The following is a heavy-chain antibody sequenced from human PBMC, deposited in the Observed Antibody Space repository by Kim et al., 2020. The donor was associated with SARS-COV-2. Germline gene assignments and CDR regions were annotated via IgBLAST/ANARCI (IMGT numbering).Heavy chain of an antibody. CDR3: ARGRGGTDFDY. V-gene: IGHV4-34*01. CDR2: INHSGST. Sequence: SETLSLTCAVYGGSFSGYYWSWIRQPPGKGLEWIGEINHSGSTNYNPSLKSRVTISVDTSKNQFSLKLSSVTAADTAVYYCARGRGGTDFDYWGQGTLVTVSS. D-gene: IGHD3-16*01. CDR1: GGSFSGYY. J-gene: IGHJ4*02.